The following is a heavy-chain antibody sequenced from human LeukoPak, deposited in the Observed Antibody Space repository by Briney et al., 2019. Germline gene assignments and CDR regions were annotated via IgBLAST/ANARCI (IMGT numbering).Heavy chain of an antibody. J-gene: IGHJ6*03. V-gene: IGHV3-11*01. D-gene: IGHD3-10*01. Sequence: PGGSLRLSCEASGFSFTDYYVTWSRQAPGKGLEWVSYISRTGHSTYYGDSVAGRFTISRDTAKNSLFLQMTSLRAEDTAVYYCARAGDSGDVPLGYFYYMDVWGKGTTVTVSS. CDR3: ARAGDSGDVPLGYFYYMDV. CDR1: GFSFTDYY. CDR2: ISRTGHST.